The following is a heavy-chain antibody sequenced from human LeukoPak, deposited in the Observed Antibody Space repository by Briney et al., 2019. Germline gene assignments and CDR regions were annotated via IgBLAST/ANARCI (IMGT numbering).Heavy chain of an antibody. CDR3: ARDSSGYYGLYYYYYMDV. CDR2: ISSSGSTI. CDR1: GFTFSDYY. D-gene: IGHD3-22*01. V-gene: IGHV3-11*04. Sequence: PGGSLRLSCAASGFTFSDYYMSWIRQAPGKGLEWVSYISSSGSTIYYADSVKGRFTISRDNAKNSLYLQMNSLRAEDTAVYYCARDSSGYYGLYYYYYMDVWGKGTTVTVSS. J-gene: IGHJ6*03.